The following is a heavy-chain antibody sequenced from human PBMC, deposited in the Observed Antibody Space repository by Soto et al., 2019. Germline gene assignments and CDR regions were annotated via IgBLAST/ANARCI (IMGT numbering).Heavy chain of an antibody. CDR1: GFAFNNYG. D-gene: IGHD2-2*01. J-gene: IGHJ4*02. CDR3: AREDSIIIPAVSDF. V-gene: IGHV3-21*01. Sequence: GGSLRLSCTVSGFAFNNYGINWVRQAPGKGLEWVSSISKGDYTYYSDSVKGRFTISRDNAKNSVSLQMNTVRVEDAAVYYCAREDSIIIPAVSDFWGQGTLVTVSS. CDR2: ISKGDYT.